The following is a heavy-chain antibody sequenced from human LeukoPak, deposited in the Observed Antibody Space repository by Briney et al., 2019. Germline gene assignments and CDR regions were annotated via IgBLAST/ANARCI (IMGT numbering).Heavy chain of an antibody. CDR3: ARVGRGSGWLFDY. Sequence: GASVKVSCKASGYTFTSYAMHWVRQAPGQRLEWMGWINAGNGNTKYSQKFQGRVTITRDTSASTAYMELGSLRSEDTAVYYCARVGRGSGWLFDYWGQGTLVTVSS. D-gene: IGHD6-19*01. V-gene: IGHV1-3*01. CDR2: INAGNGNT. J-gene: IGHJ4*02. CDR1: GYTFTSYA.